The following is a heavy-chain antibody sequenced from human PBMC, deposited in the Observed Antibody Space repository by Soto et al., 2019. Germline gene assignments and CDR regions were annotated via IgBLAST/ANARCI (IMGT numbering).Heavy chain of an antibody. CDR2: IYYSGST. Sequence: SETLSLTCTVSGGSISSSSYYWGWIRQPPGKGLEWIGSIYYSGSTYYNPSLKSRVTISVDTSKNQFSLKPSSVTAADTAVYYCARRARSSGSSGWFDPWGQGTLVTVS. V-gene: IGHV4-39*01. CDR3: ARRARSSGSSGWFDP. J-gene: IGHJ5*02. D-gene: IGHD6-19*01. CDR1: GGSISSSSYY.